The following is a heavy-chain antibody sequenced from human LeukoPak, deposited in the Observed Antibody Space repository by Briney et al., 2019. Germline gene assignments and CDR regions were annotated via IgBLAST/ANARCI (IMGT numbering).Heavy chain of an antibody. Sequence: SETLSLTCSVSGGSMNTYYWTWMRQPAGKGLEWIGRVYTSGYSKTNPSLQSRVTMSVDTSKRQLSLMLTSLTAADTAVYYCAKKTLVETTNYFHYWARALLATVSS. V-gene: IGHV4-4*07. D-gene: IGHD1-14*01. CDR3: AKKTLVETTNYFHY. CDR2: VYTSGYS. CDR1: GGSMNTYY. J-gene: IGHJ4*02.